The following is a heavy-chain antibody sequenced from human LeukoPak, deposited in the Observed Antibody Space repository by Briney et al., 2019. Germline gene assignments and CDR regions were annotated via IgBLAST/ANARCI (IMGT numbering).Heavy chain of an antibody. CDR3: AKLLYGGNDLDY. Sequence: PGGSLRLSCAASGFTVSSNYMSWVRQAPGKGLEWVAFIRYDGSNKYYADSVKGRFTISRDNSKNTLYLQMNSLRAEDTAVYYCAKLLYGGNDLDYWGQGTLVTVSS. CDR2: IRYDGSNK. J-gene: IGHJ4*02. V-gene: IGHV3-30*02. D-gene: IGHD4-23*01. CDR1: GFTVSSNY.